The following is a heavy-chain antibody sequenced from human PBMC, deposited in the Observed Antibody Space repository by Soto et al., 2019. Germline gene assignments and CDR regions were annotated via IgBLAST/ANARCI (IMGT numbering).Heavy chain of an antibody. CDR2: IYYSGNT. V-gene: IGHV4-59*13. D-gene: IGHD3-3*01. CDR1: GDSMSPFY. J-gene: IGHJ6*02. Sequence: QVPLQESGPGLVKPSETLSLTCTVSGDSMSPFYWNWIRQSPGKGLEWIGYIYYSGNTNYNPSLKSRVAISVDTSKNQFYLKLSSVTAAETAVYYCARGVYDYWSGYYAGSGLDVWGQGTTVTVSS. CDR3: ARGVYDYWSGYYAGSGLDV.